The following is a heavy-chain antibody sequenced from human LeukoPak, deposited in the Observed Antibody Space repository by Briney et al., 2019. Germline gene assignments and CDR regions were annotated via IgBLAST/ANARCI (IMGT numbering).Heavy chain of an antibody. CDR1: GYTFTGYY. CDR2: INPNSGGT. V-gene: IGHV1-2*02. CDR3: ARGAVTTGVMYYMAV. D-gene: IGHD4-11*01. J-gene: IGHJ6*03. Sequence: ASVKVSCKASGYTFTGYYMHWVRQAPGQGLEWMGWINPNSGGTNYAQKFQGRVTMTRDTSISTAYMELSRLRSDDPAVYYCARGAVTTGVMYYMAVWGKGTTVTVSS.